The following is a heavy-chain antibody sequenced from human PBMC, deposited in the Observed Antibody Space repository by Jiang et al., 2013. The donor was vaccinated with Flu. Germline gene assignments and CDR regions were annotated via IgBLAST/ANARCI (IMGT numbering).Heavy chain of an antibody. D-gene: IGHD3-10*01. V-gene: IGHV4-59*01. Sequence: YINNSGNTKYNPSLRSRVTISKDTSMNQFSLRLTSVTAADTAVYYCARADGSGTYYRVSYHLDSWGQGALVTVSS. J-gene: IGHJ4*02. CDR3: ARADGSGTYYRVSYHLDS. CDR2: INNSGNT.